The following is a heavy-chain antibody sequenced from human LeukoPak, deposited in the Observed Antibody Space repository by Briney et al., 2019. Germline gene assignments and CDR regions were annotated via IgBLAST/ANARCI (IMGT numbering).Heavy chain of an antibody. D-gene: IGHD4-11*01. CDR3: AKGQTTVTTIDY. CDR1: GFTFSDYY. J-gene: IGHJ4*02. V-gene: IGHV3-11*01. CDR2: ISSSGSTI. Sequence: GGSLRLSCAASGFTFSDYYMSWIRQAPGKGLEWVSYISSSGSTIYYADSVKGRFTISRGNLKNTLYLQMNSLRAEDTALYYCAKGQTTVTTIDYWGQGTLVTASS.